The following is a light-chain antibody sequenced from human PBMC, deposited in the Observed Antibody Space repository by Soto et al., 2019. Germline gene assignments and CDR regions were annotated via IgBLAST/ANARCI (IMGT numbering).Light chain of an antibody. J-gene: IGLJ1*01. CDR2: DVS. V-gene: IGLV2-14*01. CDR3: SSYTSSSTLYV. CDR1: SSDVGGYNY. Sequence: QSVLTQPASVSGAPGQPTTISCTGSSSDVGGYNYVPWYQQHPGKAPKLMIYDVSNRPSGVPNRFSGSKSGNTASLTITGLQAEDEADYYCSSYTSSSTLYVFGTGTKVTVL.